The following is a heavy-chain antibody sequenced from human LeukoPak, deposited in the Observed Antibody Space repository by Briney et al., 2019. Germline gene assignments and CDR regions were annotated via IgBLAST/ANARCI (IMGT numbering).Heavy chain of an antibody. CDR2: ISGSGGST. CDR3: AKSGNYYGSGSFDY. J-gene: IGHJ4*02. V-gene: IGHV3-23*01. D-gene: IGHD3-10*01. CDR1: GFTFSSYA. Sequence: WGSLRLSCAASGFTFSSYAMSWVRQAPGKGLEWVSAISGSGGSTYYADSVKGRFTISRDNSKNTLYLQMNSLRAEDTAVYYCAKSGNYYGSGSFDYWGQGTLVTVSS.